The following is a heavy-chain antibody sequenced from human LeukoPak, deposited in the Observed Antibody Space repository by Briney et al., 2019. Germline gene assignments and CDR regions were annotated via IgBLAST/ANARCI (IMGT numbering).Heavy chain of an antibody. CDR3: ARTYGSGSYYFDY. D-gene: IGHD3-10*01. Sequence: SLKVSCTASGGTISSYTISWVRHAPGAGQELVGGSRPIFGTANYAQKFQGSVTITADKSTSTAYMELSSLRSEDTAVYYCARTYGSGSYYFDYWGQGTLVTVSS. CDR1: GGTISSYT. J-gene: IGHJ4*02. CDR2: SRPIFGTA. V-gene: IGHV1-69*06.